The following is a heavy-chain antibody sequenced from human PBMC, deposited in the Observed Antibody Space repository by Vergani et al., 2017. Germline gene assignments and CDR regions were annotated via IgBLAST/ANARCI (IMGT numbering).Heavy chain of an antibody. Sequence: EVQLLESGGGLVQPGGSRRLSCAGAGFTFDTYTMAYVRQAPGKGLEWVATISSGGGDIFYADSVKGRFNSSRDNSKNTLFLQMNSLKDEDTAVYYCTTAWGVYYLHGEYFQYWGRGTLVSVSS. D-gene: IGHD3-10*01. CDR1: GFTFDTYT. CDR3: TTAWGVYYLHGEYFQY. J-gene: IGHJ1*01. CDR2: ISSGGGDI. V-gene: IGHV3-23*01.